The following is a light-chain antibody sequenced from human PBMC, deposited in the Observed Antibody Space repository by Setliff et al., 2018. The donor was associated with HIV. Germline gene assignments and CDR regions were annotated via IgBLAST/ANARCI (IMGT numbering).Light chain of an antibody. CDR1: HSNIGSNT. CDR3: ASWDVGLNAFYV. CDR2: NND. V-gene: IGLV1-44*01. Sequence: QSVLTQPPSTSGTPGHRVIISCSGSHSNIGSNTVNWFQQLPGTAPKLLIYNNDERPSGVPDRFSGSKSGTSASLAISGLQSEDEAEYYCASWDVGLNAFYVFGTGTKV. J-gene: IGLJ1*01.